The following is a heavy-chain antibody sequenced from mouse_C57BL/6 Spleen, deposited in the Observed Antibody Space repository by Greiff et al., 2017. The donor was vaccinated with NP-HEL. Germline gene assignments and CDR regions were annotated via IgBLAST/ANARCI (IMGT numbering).Heavy chain of an antibody. Sequence: VQLQQSGAELVRPGTSVKVSCKASGYAFTNYLIEWVKQRPGQGLEWIGVINPGSGGTNYNEKFKGKATLTADKSSSTAYMQLSSLTSEDSAVYFCARSKDYGYYFDYWGQGTTLTVSS. CDR3: ARSKDYGYYFDY. D-gene: IGHD1-2*01. V-gene: IGHV1-54*01. J-gene: IGHJ2*01. CDR1: GYAFTNYL. CDR2: INPGSGGT.